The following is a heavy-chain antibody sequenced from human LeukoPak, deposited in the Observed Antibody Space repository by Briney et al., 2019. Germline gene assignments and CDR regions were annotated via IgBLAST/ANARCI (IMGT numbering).Heavy chain of an antibody. V-gene: IGHV4-59*12. CDR2: IHYSGST. CDR3: ASPFPGIAAAGR. J-gene: IGHJ4*02. D-gene: IGHD6-13*01. CDR1: GGSISSYH. Sequence: SETLSLTCTVSGGSISSYHWIWIRQPPGKGLEWIGYIHYSGSTNYNPSLKSRVTISVDTSKNQFSLKLSSVTAADTAVYYCASPFPGIAAAGRWGQGTLVTVSS.